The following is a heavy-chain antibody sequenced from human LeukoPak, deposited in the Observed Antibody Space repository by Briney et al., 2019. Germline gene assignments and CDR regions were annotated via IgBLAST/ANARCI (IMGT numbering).Heavy chain of an antibody. CDR2: INPSGGST. CDR1: GYTFTSYY. Sequence: ASVKVSFKSSGYTFTSYYMHWVRQAPGQGLEWMGIINPSGGSTSYAQKFQGRVTMTRDTSTSTVYMELSSLRSEDTAVYYCAKGRSSGWSTLHYFDYWGQGTLVTVSS. V-gene: IGHV1-46*01. CDR3: AKGRSSGWSTLHYFDY. D-gene: IGHD6-19*01. J-gene: IGHJ4*02.